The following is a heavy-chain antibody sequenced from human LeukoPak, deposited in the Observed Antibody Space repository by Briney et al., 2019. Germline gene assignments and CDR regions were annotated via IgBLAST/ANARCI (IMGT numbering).Heavy chain of an antibody. D-gene: IGHD5-12*01. V-gene: IGHV1-2*02. Sequence: ASVKVSCKASGYTFTGYYMHWVRQAPGQGLEWMGWINPNSGGTNYAQKFQGRVTMTRDTSISTAYMELSRLRSDDTAVYYCARGPPREDIVDAYYFDYWGQGTLVTVSS. CDR3: ARGPPREDIVDAYYFDY. J-gene: IGHJ4*02. CDR1: GYTFTGYY. CDR2: INPNSGGT.